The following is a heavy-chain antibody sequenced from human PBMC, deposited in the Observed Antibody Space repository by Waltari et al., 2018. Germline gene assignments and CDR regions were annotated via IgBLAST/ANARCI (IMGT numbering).Heavy chain of an antibody. V-gene: IGHV4-38-2*01. CDR3: ARFTPSYYYDSSGQADY. J-gene: IGHJ4*02. CDR1: GDSISSGYL. D-gene: IGHD3-22*01. CDR2: IFHSGST. Sequence: QVQMQESGPGPVKPSETLSLTCAAPGDSISSGYLWGWIRQPPGKGLEWIGSIFHSGSTHYNPSLKSRVTISVDTSKNQFSLKLSSVTAADTAVYYCARFTPSYYYDSSGQADYWGQGTLVTVSS.